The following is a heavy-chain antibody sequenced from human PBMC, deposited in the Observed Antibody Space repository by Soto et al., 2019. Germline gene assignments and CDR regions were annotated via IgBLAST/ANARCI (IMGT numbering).Heavy chain of an antibody. CDR2: ISKDGDWT. CDR3: TKAQYCSGGSCFLIEP. V-gene: IGHV3-43D*04. J-gene: IGHJ5*02. D-gene: IGHD2-15*01. CDR1: GFTFDDYA. Sequence: EVQLVESGGVVVHPGGSLRLSCAASGFTFDDYAMHWVRQVPGKGLEWVSIISKDGDWTHYADSVKGRFTISRDNNKNSLFLQMNGLRPEDTALYYCTKAQYCSGGSCFLIEPWGQGTLVTVSS.